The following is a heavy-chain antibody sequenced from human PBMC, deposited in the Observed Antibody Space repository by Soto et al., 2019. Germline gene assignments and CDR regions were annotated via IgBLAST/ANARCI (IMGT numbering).Heavy chain of an antibody. D-gene: IGHD3-22*01. V-gene: IGHV1-3*01. J-gene: IGHJ4*02. Sequence: RASVKVSCKASGYTFTSYAMHWVRQAPGQRLEWMGWINAGNGNTKYSQKFQGRVTITRDTSASTAYMELSSLRSEDTAVYYCATYTYYYDSSGYDLPDYWGQGTLVTVSS. CDR1: GYTFTSYA. CDR2: INAGNGNT. CDR3: ATYTYYYDSSGYDLPDY.